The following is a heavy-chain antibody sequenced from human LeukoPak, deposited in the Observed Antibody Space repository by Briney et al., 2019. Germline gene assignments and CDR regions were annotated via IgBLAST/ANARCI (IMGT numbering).Heavy chain of an antibody. V-gene: IGHV3-23*01. D-gene: IGHD5-18*01. CDR2: ISGNGGDT. CDR3: ARDRDTAMGL. Sequence: GGSLRLSCAASGFTFSSYAMSWVRQAPGKGLEWVSGISGNGGDTNYADSVKGRFTISRDNSKNTLYLQMNSLRAEDTAVYYCARDRDTAMGLWGQGTLVTVSS. CDR1: GFTFSSYA. J-gene: IGHJ4*02.